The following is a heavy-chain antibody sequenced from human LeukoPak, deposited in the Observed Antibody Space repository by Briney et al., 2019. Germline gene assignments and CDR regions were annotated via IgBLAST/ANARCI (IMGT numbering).Heavy chain of an antibody. CDR3: AKDRGVVVPAAPCY. J-gene: IGHJ4*02. V-gene: IGHV3-23*01. D-gene: IGHD2-2*01. CDR2: ISGSGGSA. Sequence: GGSLRLSCAASGFTFSSYAMSWVRQAPGKGLEWVSAISGSGGSAYYADSVKGRFTISRDNSKNTLYLQMNSLRAEDTAVYCCAKDRGVVVPAAPCYWGQGTLVTVSS. CDR1: GFTFSSYA.